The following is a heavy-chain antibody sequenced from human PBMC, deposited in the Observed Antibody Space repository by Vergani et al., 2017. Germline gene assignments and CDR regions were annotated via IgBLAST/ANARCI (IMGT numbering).Heavy chain of an antibody. J-gene: IGHJ4*02. CDR2: ISYDGSNK. D-gene: IGHD4-23*01. V-gene: IGHV3-30*18. Sequence: QVQLVESGGGVVQPGRSLRLSCAASGFTFSSYGMHWVRQAPGKGLEWVAVISYDGSNKYYADSVKGRFTISRDNSKNTLYLQMNSLSAEDTAGYYCAKDLTFEPSTTVVTRGLDYWGQGTLVTVSS. CDR1: GFTFSSYG. CDR3: AKDLTFEPSTTVVTRGLDY.